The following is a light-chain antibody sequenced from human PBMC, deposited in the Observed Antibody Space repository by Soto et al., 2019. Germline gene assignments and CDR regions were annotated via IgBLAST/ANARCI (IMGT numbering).Light chain of an antibody. CDR2: DVK. CDR3: SSYTSSSSVI. Sequence: QSVLTQHASVSGSPGQSIAISCTGSSSDVGAYDYVSWYQQHPGKAPKLMIYDVKYRPSGVSNRVSGSKSGNTASLTISGLQVEDEADYYCSSYTSSSSVIFGGGTKLTVL. CDR1: SSDVGAYDY. V-gene: IGLV2-14*01. J-gene: IGLJ2*01.